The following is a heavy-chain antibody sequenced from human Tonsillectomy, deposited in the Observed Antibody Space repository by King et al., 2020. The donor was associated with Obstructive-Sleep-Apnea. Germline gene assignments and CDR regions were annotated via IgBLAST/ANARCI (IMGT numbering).Heavy chain of an antibody. V-gene: IGHV3-21*01. Sequence: VQLVESGGGLVKPGGSLRLSCVASGFTLSNYRMNWVRQAPGKGLEWVSSISSIRSFIYYSDSVKGRFTISRDNAKTSLYLQRNSLGVEDTALYYCARDQGHSSGQPYYFYAMDVWGQGTTVTVS. CDR1: GFTLSNYR. J-gene: IGHJ6*02. CDR3: ARDQGHSSGQPYYFYAMDV. D-gene: IGHD5-18*01. CDR2: ISSIRSFI.